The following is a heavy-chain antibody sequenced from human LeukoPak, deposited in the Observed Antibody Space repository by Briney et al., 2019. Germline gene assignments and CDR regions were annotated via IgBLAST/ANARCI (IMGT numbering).Heavy chain of an antibody. CDR1: GFSLSTCGVG. CDR2: IFWDDAQ. CDR3: AHEYSSSCLDY. D-gene: IGHD6-6*01. Sequence: SGPTLVNPTQTLTLTCTFSGFSLSTCGVGVGCIRHPPGKALEWLAPIFWDDAQLYSASLKSRLTITKDTSKNQVVLTMTNMDPVDTATYYCAHEYSSSCLDYWGQGTLVTVSS. J-gene: IGHJ4*02. V-gene: IGHV2-5*02.